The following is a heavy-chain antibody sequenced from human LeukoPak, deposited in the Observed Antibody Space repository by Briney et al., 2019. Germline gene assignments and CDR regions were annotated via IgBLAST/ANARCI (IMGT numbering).Heavy chain of an antibody. CDR2: INPYSGGT. CDR1: GYTFTDSY. V-gene: IGHV1-2*02. J-gene: IGHJ4*02. D-gene: IGHD3-22*01. CDR3: ARKSASGYYSNFDY. Sequence: GASVKVSCKASGYTFTDSYMHWVRQAPGQGLKWMGWINPYSGGTNYAQEFQGRVTMTRDTSTSTAYMELSRPTSDDTAVYYCARKSASGYYSNFDYWGQGTLVTVSS.